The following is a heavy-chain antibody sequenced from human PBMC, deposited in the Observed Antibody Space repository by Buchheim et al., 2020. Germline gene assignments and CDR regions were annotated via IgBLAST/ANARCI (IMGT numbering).Heavy chain of an antibody. D-gene: IGHD2-21*02. V-gene: IGHV4-4*02. J-gene: IGHJ6*02. CDR2: IYHSGST. CDR3: ARDPDIIVVVTATQTGYYGMDV. CDR1: GGSISSSNW. Sequence: QVQLQESGPGLVKPSGTLSLTCAVSGGSISSSNWWSWVRQPPGKGLEWIGEIYHSGSTTYNPSLKSLVTISVDKSKNQFSLKLSSVTAADTAVYYCARDPDIIVVVTATQTGYYGMDVWGQGTT.